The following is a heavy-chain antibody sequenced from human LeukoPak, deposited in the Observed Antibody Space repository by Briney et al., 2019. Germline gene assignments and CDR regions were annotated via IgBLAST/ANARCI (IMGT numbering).Heavy chain of an antibody. CDR2: INHSGST. Sequence: PSETLSLTCAVYGGSFSGYYWSWIRQPPGKGLEWIGEINHSGSTNYNPSLKSRVTISVDTSKNQFSLKLSSVTAADTAVYYCARENGRRITIFGVVIPREVYFDYWGQGTLVTVSS. CDR1: GGSFSGYY. D-gene: IGHD3-3*01. V-gene: IGHV4-34*01. J-gene: IGHJ4*02. CDR3: ARENGRRITIFGVVIPREVYFDY.